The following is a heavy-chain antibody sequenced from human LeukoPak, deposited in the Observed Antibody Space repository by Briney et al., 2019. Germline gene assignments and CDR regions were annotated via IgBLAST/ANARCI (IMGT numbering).Heavy chain of an antibody. J-gene: IGHJ4*02. V-gene: IGHV4-30-2*01. CDR3: ARFSPRALGNYLDS. D-gene: IGHD6-13*01. Sequence: SQTLSLTCTVSGDSISRGSFSWTWIRQAPGKGLEWIGYIYPRGSTYYNPSLKSRVNLSIDKYSNQFSLDLASVTAADTAVYYCARFSPRALGNYLDSWGQGTLVTVSS. CDR2: IYPRGST. CDR1: GDSISRGSFS.